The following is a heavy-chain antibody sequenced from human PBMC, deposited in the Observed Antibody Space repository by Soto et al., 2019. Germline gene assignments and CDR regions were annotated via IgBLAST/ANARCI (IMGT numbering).Heavy chain of an antibody. V-gene: IGHV6-1*01. CDR3: ARGHAGTMDV. Sequence: SQTSLTCAISGDSVSSNGAAWNWIRQSPSRGLQWLGRTYYRSKWNNDYAVSVKSRITIKPDTSKNQFSLQLNSVTPEDTAVYYCARGHAGTMDVWGQGTTVTVSS. CDR1: GDSVSSNGAA. CDR2: TYYRSKWNN. D-gene: IGHD1-1*01. J-gene: IGHJ6*02.